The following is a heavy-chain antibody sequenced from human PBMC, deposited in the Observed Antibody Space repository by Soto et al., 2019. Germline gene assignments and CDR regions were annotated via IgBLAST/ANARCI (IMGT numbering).Heavy chain of an antibody. V-gene: IGHV1-18*01. CDR3: ARVGAYCSSTSCFAY. CDR2: ISAYSGNT. Sequence: QVQLVQSGAEVKKPGASVKVSCKASGYTFSSFGISWVRQAPGQGLEWMGWISAYSGNTDYAQNLQGRVTMTTDTSTTTASMELRSLRSDDTAVYFCARVGAYCSSTSCFAYWGQGPLVTVSS. J-gene: IGHJ4*02. D-gene: IGHD2-2*01. CDR1: GYTFSSFG.